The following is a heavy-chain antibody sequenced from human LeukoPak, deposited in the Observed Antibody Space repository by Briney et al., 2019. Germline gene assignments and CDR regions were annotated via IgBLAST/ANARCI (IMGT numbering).Heavy chain of an antibody. D-gene: IGHD3-22*01. Sequence: ASVKVSCKTSGYTSTGYYIQWVRQAPGQGLEWMGWINPNSGGASYVQKFQGRVTMTSDPSISTAYMELSSLRSDDTAVYYCARDSRNYYDSRGGGDEAFDIWGQGTMVTVSS. V-gene: IGHV1-2*02. CDR3: ARDSRNYYDSRGGGDEAFDI. CDR2: INPNSGGA. J-gene: IGHJ3*02. CDR1: GYTSTGYY.